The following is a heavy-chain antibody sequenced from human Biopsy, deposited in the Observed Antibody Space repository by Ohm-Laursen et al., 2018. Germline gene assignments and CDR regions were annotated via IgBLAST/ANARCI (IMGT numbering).Heavy chain of an antibody. D-gene: IGHD3-22*01. V-gene: IGHV4-39*01. CDR3: ARPPPPYYYDNSGYYWVN. Sequence: TLSLTCTVSGGSISSSTFYWGWIRQPPGKGLEWIGSVDYSGSGHYNPSLESRITISVDTPKNQFSLRLSSVTAADTAVYYCARPPPPYYYDNSGYYWVNWGQGTLVTVSS. CDR1: GGSISSSTFY. CDR2: VDYSGSG. J-gene: IGHJ4*02.